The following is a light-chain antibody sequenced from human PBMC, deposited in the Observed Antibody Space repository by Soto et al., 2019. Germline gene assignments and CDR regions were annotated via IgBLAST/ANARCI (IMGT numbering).Light chain of an antibody. Sequence: DIQMTQSPSSLSASVGDRVTTTCQASQGTGNYLAWYQHKQGKVPKLLIYGASSRATGVPDRFSGGGSGTDFTLTIDRLEPEDFAMYYCQQYSDSPPTFGQGTKVE. CDR2: GAS. CDR1: QGTGNY. CDR3: QQYSDSPPT. J-gene: IGKJ1*01. V-gene: IGKV1-NL1*01.